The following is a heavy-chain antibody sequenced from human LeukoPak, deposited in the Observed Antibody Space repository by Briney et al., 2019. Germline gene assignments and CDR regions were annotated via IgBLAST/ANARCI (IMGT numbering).Heavy chain of an antibody. CDR1: GGSISSYY. D-gene: IGHD3-22*01. Sequence: PSETLSLTCTVSGGSISSYYWSWFRQPAGKGLEWIGRIYITGSTNYNPSLKSRVTMSVDTSKSQFSLRLSSVTAADTAVYYCASSLGTYYYDSSGYYRSDDYWGQGTLVTVSS. V-gene: IGHV4-4*07. CDR3: ASSLGTYYYDSSGYYRSDDY. J-gene: IGHJ4*02. CDR2: IYITGST.